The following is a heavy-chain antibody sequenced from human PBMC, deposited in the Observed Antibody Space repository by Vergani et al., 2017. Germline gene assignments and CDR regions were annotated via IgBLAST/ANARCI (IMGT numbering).Heavy chain of an antibody. CDR3: AHSATPYYDVWSGYYPTDYYYGMDV. V-gene: IGHV2-5*02. D-gene: IGHD3-3*01. J-gene: IGHJ6*02. CDR1: GFSLSTSGVG. Sequence: QITLKESGPTLVKPTQTLTLTCTFSGFSLSTSGVGVGWIRQPPGKALEWLALIYWDDDKRYSPSLKSRLTITKDTSKNQVVLTMTNMDPVDTATYYCAHSATPYYDVWSGYYPTDYYYGMDVWGQGTTVTVSS. CDR2: IYWDDDK.